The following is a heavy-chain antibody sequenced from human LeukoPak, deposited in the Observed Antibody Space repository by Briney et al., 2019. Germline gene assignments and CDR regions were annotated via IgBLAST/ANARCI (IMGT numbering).Heavy chain of an antibody. CDR2: IYTSGSS. J-gene: IGHJ4*02. D-gene: IGHD6-19*01. Sequence: PSETLTLTCTASGGSISSYYWSWIRQPAGKGLEWIGRIYTSGSSNYNPSLKSRVTMSVDTSKNQFSLKLTSVTAADTAVYYCARDLSHSGWDQEGYWGQGTLVTVSS. CDR1: GGSISSYY. CDR3: ARDLSHSGWDQEGY. V-gene: IGHV4-4*07.